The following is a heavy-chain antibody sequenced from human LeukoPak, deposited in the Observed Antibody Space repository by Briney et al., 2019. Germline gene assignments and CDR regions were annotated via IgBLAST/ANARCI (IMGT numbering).Heavy chain of an antibody. J-gene: IGHJ4*02. CDR1: GGSISSYY. V-gene: IGHV4-39*01. D-gene: IGHD6-19*01. Sequence: PSETLSLTCTVSGGSISSYYWGWIRQPPGKGLEWIGGIYYSGSTYYNPSLKSRVTISVDTSKNQFSLKLSSVTAADTAVYYCAVIAVAGTLAYWGQGTLVTVSS. CDR2: IYYSGST. CDR3: AVIAVAGTLAY.